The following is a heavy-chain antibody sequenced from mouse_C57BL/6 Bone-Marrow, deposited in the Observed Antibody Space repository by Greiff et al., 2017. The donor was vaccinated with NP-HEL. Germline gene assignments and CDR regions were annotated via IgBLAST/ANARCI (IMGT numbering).Heavy chain of an antibody. CDR2: ISSGSSTI. CDR1: GFTFSDYG. Sequence: EVKLVESGGGLVKPGGSLKLSCAASGFTFSDYGMHWVRQAPEKGLEWVAYISSGSSTIYYAVTVKGRFTISRDNAKNTLFLQMTSLRSEDTAMYYCARRDLLPQGNYFDYWGQGTTLTVSS. V-gene: IGHV5-17*01. CDR3: ARRDLLPQGNYFDY. D-gene: IGHD1-1*01. J-gene: IGHJ2*01.